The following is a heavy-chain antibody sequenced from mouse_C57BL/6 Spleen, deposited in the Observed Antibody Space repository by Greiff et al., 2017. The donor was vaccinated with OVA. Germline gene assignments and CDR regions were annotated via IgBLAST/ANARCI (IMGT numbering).Heavy chain of an antibody. D-gene: IGHD1-1*01. CDR3: AGATTGGFAY. Sequence: EVKLQESGPGLVKPSQSLSLTCSVTGYSITSGYYWNWIRQFPGNKLEWMGYISYDGSNNYNPSLKNRISITRDTSKNQFFLKLNSVTTEDTATYHCAGATTGGFAYWGQGTLVTVSA. J-gene: IGHJ3*01. CDR1: GYSITSGYY. CDR2: ISYDGSN. V-gene: IGHV3-6*01.